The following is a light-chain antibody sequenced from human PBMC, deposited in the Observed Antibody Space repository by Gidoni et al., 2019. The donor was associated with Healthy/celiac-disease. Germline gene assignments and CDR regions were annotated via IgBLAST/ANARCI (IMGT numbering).Light chain of an antibody. CDR1: QSVLYSSNNKNY. CDR3: QQYYSTPS. CDR2: WAS. J-gene: IGKJ4*01. Sequence: DIVLTQSPDSLAVSLGERATINCKSSQSVLYSSNNKNYLAWYKQQPGQPPKLLIYWASTRESGVPDRFSGSGSGTDFTLTISSLQAEDVAVYYCQQYYSTPSFGGGTKVEIK. V-gene: IGKV4-1*01.